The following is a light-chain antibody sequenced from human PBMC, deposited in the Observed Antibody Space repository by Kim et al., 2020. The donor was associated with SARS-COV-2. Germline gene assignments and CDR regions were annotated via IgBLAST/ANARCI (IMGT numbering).Light chain of an antibody. CDR3: NSRDNNDNVV. V-gene: IGLV3-19*01. CDR2: GKN. J-gene: IGLJ2*01. CDR1: SRRTYY. Sequence: VALGQTVSITCQGDSRRTYYTTWYQQKPGQAPILVIYGKNNRPSGITDRFSGSSAGNTASLTITGAQAGDDADYYCNSRDNNDNVVFGGGTQLTVL.